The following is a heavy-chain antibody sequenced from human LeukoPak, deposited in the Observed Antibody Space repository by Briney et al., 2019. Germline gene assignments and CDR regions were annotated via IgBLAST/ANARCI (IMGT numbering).Heavy chain of an antibody. CDR1: GFPFSCYA. CDR3: AKGAGYCSGGSCSTFDY. D-gene: IGHD2-15*01. V-gene: IGHV3-23*01. Sequence: GGSLRLSCAASGFPFSCYAMSRVRQAPAKGQEWVSAISGSGGSPYYADSVKGRCTISRDNSKNTLYLQMNRLRAEETAVYYCAKGAGYCSGGSCSTFDYWGLGTLVTVSS. J-gene: IGHJ4*02. CDR2: ISGSGGSP.